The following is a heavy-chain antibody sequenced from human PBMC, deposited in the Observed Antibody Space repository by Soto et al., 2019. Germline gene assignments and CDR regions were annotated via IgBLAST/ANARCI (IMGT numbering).Heavy chain of an antibody. CDR1: GGPISSGGHY. Sequence: SETLSLTCSVSGGPISSGGHYWSWIRQPPGKGLEWIGYIYYSGSTYYNPSLTSRVSTSVDTSKNQFSLKLSSVTAADTAVYYCARATLPTGGYFDYWGQGALVTVSS. CDR2: IYYSGST. CDR3: ARATLPTGGYFDY. V-gene: IGHV4-30-4*01. D-gene: IGHD2-8*02. J-gene: IGHJ4*02.